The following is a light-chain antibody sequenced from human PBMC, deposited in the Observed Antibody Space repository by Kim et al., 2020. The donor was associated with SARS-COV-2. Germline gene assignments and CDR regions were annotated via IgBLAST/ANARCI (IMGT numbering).Light chain of an antibody. Sequence: ELTQPPSASGTPGQRVTISCSGSSSNIGSNYVYWYQQLPGTAPKLLIYRNNQRPSGVPDRFSGSKSGTSASLAISGLRSEDEADYYCATWDDSLSGVVFGGGTQLTVL. CDR3: ATWDDSLSGVV. V-gene: IGLV1-47*01. J-gene: IGLJ2*01. CDR2: RNN. CDR1: SSNIGSNY.